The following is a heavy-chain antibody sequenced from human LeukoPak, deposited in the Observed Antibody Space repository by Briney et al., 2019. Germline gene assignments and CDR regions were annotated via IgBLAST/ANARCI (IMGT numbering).Heavy chain of an antibody. CDR1: GLTFSSYG. V-gene: IGHV3-33*01. CDR3: ARPVYDVAGMDY. Sequence: GGSLRLSCAASGLTFSSYGMHWVRQAPGKGLEWVAVIWYDGSNKYYADSVRGRFTISRDNSKNTLYLQMNSLRAEDTAVYYCARPVYDVAGMDYWGQGTLVTVSS. J-gene: IGHJ4*02. D-gene: IGHD6-19*01. CDR2: IWYDGSNK.